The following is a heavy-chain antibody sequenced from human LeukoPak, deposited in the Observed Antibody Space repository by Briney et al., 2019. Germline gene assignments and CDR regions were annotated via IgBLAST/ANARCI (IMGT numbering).Heavy chain of an antibody. CDR3: ARVGALSGVVVAAPLERDYGDYDFDY. J-gene: IGHJ4*02. CDR2: INLNSGGT. CDR1: GYTFTGYY. Sequence: GASVKVSCKASGYTFTGYYMHWVRQAPGQGLEWVGWINLNSGGTNYSQKFQGRVTMTRDTSISTAYMELSRLRSDDTAVYYCARVGALSGVVVAAPLERDYGDYDFDYWGQGTLVTVSS. D-gene: IGHD2-15*01. V-gene: IGHV1-2*02.